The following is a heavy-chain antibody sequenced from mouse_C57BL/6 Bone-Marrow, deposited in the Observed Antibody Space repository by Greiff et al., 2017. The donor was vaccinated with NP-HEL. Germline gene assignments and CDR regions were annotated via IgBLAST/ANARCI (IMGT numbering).Heavy chain of an antibody. Sequence: QVQLQQPGAELVMPGASVKLSCKASGYTFTSYWMHWVKQRPGQGLEWIGEIDPSDSYTNYNQKFKGKSTLTVEKFSSTAYMQLSSLTSEYSAVYYCARDGYDDPFYAMDYWGQGTSVTVSS. V-gene: IGHV1-69*01. D-gene: IGHD2-2*01. CDR2: IDPSDSYT. CDR1: GYTFTSYW. CDR3: ARDGYDDPFYAMDY. J-gene: IGHJ4*01.